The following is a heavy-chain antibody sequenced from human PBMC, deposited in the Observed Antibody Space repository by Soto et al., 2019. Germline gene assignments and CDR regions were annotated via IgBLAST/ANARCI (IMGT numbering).Heavy chain of an antibody. D-gene: IGHD1-26*01. V-gene: IGHV3-23*01. J-gene: IGHJ4*02. CDR2: IINTGGDT. CDR3: AKASGESYPESRVFDQ. Sequence: SGGSLRLSCVVSGLTFIRYAMSWVRQAPGKGLEWVSAIINTGGDTLYADSVKARFTISRDNFKNTLYLQMNSLRAEDAAIYYCAKASGESYPESRVFDQWGQGTRVTVSS. CDR1: GLTFIRYA.